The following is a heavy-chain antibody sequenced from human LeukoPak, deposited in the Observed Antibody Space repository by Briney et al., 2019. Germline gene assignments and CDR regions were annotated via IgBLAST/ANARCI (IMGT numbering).Heavy chain of an antibody. V-gene: IGHV7-4-1*02. CDR2: INTNTGNP. D-gene: IGHD6-19*01. CDR3: ATDLKKGDSGCFDY. Sequence: ASVKVSCTASGYTFTSSALNWVRQAPGQGLEWMGWINTNTGNPTYAQGFTGRFVFSLDTSVSTAYLQISSLKAEDTAVYYCATDLKKGDSGCFDYWGQGTLVTVSS. CDR1: GYTFTSSA. J-gene: IGHJ4*02.